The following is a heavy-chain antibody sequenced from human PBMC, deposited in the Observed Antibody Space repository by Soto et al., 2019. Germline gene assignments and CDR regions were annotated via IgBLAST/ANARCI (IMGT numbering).Heavy chain of an antibody. Sequence: QVQLVQSGAEVKKPGSSVKVSCKASGGTFSSYAISWVRQAPGQGLEWMGGIIPIFGTANYAQKFQGRVTITADESTSPAYMELSSLRSEDTAVYYCALSRYIRRDGYTWPGYWGQGTLVTVSS. V-gene: IGHV1-69*12. CDR1: GGTFSSYA. J-gene: IGHJ4*02. CDR3: ALSRYIRRDGYTWPGY. D-gene: IGHD5-12*01. CDR2: IIPIFGTA.